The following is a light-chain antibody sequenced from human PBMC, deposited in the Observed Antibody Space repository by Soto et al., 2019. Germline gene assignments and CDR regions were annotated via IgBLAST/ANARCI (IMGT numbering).Light chain of an antibody. Sequence: DIQMTLSPSSLSASVGDRVTITCRASQGISNYLAWYQQKPGKVPKLLIYAASTLQSGVPSRFSGSGSGTDFTLTISSLQPEDVATYYCQKYNSAWAFGQGTKVEIK. CDR1: QGISNY. J-gene: IGKJ1*01. CDR3: QKYNSAWA. V-gene: IGKV1-27*01. CDR2: AAS.